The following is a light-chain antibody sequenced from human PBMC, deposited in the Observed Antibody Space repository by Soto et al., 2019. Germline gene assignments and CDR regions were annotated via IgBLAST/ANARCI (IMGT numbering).Light chain of an antibody. CDR3: QSYDSSLSGVV. CDR1: SANIGAGYD. CDR2: GST. V-gene: IGLV1-40*01. Sequence: QSVLTQPPSVSGAPGQRGTISCTGSSANIGAGYDVQWFQQLPGTAPKLLIFGSTNRPSGVPDRFSGSKSGTSASLAITGLQAEDEADYYCQSYDSSLSGVVFGGGTKLTVL. J-gene: IGLJ2*01.